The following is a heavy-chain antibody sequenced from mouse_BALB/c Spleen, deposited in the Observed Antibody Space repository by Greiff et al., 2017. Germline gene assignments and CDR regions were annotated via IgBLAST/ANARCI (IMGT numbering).Heavy chain of an antibody. CDR3: AIYYGDYFDY. Sequence: VKLMESGAELVRPGSSVKISCKASGYAFSSYWMNWVKQRPGQGLEWIGQIYPGDGDTNYNGKFKGKATLTADKSSSTAYMQLSSLTSEDSAVYFCAIYYGDYFDYWGQGTTLTVSS. CDR2: IYPGDGDT. V-gene: IGHV1-80*01. CDR1: GYAFSSYW. D-gene: IGHD2-1*01. J-gene: IGHJ2*01.